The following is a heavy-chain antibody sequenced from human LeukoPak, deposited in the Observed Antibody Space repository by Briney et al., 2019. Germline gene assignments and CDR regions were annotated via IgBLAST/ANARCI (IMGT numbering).Heavy chain of an antibody. J-gene: IGHJ5*02. CDR3: ARDLSSDCYAYDQ. V-gene: IGHV3-7*01. CDR1: GFTLSNSW. D-gene: IGHD3-16*01. CDR2: IKEDGSEK. Sequence: GGSLTLSCAASGFTLSNSWMSWVRQAPGKGLEWVANIKEDGSEKKYVDSVKGRFTISRDNAKNSVYLQMNSLRGEGTAVYYCARDLSSDCYAYDQWGQETLVTVSS.